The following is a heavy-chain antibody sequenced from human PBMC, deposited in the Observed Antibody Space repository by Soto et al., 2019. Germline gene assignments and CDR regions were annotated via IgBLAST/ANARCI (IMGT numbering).Heavy chain of an antibody. CDR3: ARQFDSDTSGYYYAY. CDR1: GGTFSTNT. D-gene: IGHD3-22*01. V-gene: IGHV1-69*13. Sequence: GASVKVSCKASGGTFSTNTISWVRQAPGQGLEWMGGIMPIFGSANYAQKFQGRVTITADEYTRTVYMELSRLRSEDTAVYYCARQFDSDTSGYYYAYWGQGTLVTVPQ. J-gene: IGHJ4*02. CDR2: IMPIFGSA.